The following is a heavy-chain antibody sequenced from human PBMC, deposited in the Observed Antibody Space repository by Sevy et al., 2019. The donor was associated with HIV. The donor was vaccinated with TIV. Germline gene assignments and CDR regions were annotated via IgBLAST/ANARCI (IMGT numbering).Heavy chain of an antibody. CDR1: GGSFSGYY. CDR3: ARAPPIVVVPAAPSWFDP. D-gene: IGHD2-2*01. CDR2: INHSGST. V-gene: IGHV4-34*01. Sequence: SETLSLTCAVYGGSFSGYYWNWIRQPPGKGLEWIGEINHSGSTNYNPSLKSRVTISVDTCKNQFSLRLSSVTAADTAVYYCARAPPIVVVPAAPSWFDPWGQGTLVTVSS. J-gene: IGHJ5*02.